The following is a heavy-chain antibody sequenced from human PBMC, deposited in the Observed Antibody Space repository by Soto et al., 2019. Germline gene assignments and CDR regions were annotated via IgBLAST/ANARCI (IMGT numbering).Heavy chain of an antibody. CDR1: GFTFDDYT. J-gene: IGHJ6*02. V-gene: IGHV3-43*01. D-gene: IGHD2-2*02. CDR3: AKDLGYCSSTSCYRTYYYGMDV. CDR2: ISWDGGST. Sequence: GGSLRLSCAASGFTFDDYTMHWVRQAPGKGLEWVSLISWDGGSTYYADSVKGRFTISRDNSKNSLYLQMNSLRTEDTALYYCAKDLGYCSSTSCYRTYYYGMDVWGHGTTVTVSS.